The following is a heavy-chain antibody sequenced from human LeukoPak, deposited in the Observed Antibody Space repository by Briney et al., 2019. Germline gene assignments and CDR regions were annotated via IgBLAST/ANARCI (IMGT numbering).Heavy chain of an antibody. D-gene: IGHD3-16*01. V-gene: IGHV4-34*01. Sequence: SETLSLTCTVYGGSFSGYYWSWTRQPPGKGLEWIGEISQSGSTNYNPSLKSRVTISVDTSKNQFSLKLSSVTAADTAMYYCARVYRRFGTYYFDYWGQGTLVTVSS. CDR1: GGSFSGYY. CDR3: ARVYRRFGTYYFDY. CDR2: ISQSGST. J-gene: IGHJ4*02.